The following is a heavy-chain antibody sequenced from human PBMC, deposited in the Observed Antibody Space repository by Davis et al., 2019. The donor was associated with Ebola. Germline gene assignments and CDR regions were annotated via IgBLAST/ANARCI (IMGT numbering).Heavy chain of an antibody. Sequence: SETLSLTCTVSGYSINRGFTWGWIRQPPGKGLEWIGSIYHSGITNYSPSLKSRVTISVDTSKNQFSLKLSSVTAADTAVYYCARVSGYVDYWGQGTLVTVSS. V-gene: IGHV4-38-2*02. CDR1: GYSINRGFT. D-gene: IGHD3-3*01. CDR3: ARVSGYVDY. J-gene: IGHJ4*02. CDR2: IYHSGIT.